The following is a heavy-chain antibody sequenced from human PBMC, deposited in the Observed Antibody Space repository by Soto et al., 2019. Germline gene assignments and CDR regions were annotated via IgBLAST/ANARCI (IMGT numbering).Heavy chain of an antibody. CDR3: AKDGLVGITMVRGVVLRPDY. CDR1: GFTFIDYY. Sequence: GGSLRLSCAASGFTFIDYYMSWIRQATGKGLEWVSYISSSGSYTNYADSVKGRFTISRDNSKNTLYLQMNSLRAEDTAVYYCAKDGLVGITMVRGVVLRPDYWGQGTLVTVSS. D-gene: IGHD3-10*01. J-gene: IGHJ4*02. V-gene: IGHV3-11*05. CDR2: ISSSGSYT.